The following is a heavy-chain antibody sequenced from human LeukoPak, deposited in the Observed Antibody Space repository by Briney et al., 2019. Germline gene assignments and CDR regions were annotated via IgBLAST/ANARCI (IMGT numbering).Heavy chain of an antibody. CDR1: GFTFSSYG. V-gene: IGHV3-30*02. J-gene: IGHJ5*02. D-gene: IGHD6-13*01. CDR3: AKGYGQRLVNNWFDP. CDR2: IRYDGSNK. Sequence: GGSLRLSCAASGFTFSSYGMHWVRQAPGKGLEWVAFIRYDGSNKYYADSVKGRFTISRDNSKNTLYLQMNSLRAEDTAVFFCAKGYGQRLVNNWFDPWGQGTLVTVSS.